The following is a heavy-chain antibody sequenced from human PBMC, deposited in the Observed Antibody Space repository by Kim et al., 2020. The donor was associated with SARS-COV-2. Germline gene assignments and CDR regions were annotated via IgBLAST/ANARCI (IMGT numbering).Heavy chain of an antibody. V-gene: IGHV3-49*03. D-gene: IGHD3-9*01. CDR1: GFTFGDYA. CDR3: TRESNYDIFSDY. J-gene: IGHJ4*02. Sequence: GGSLRLSCTASGFTFGDYALSWFRQAPGKGLEWVGFIRSKPYGEPTEYAASVKGRFTISRDDSKSIAYLQMNSLKTEDTAVYYCTRESNYDIFSDYWGQGTLVTVSS. CDR2: IRSKPYGEPT.